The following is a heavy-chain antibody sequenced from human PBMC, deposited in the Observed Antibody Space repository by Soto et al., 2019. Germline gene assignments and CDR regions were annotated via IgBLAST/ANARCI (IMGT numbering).Heavy chain of an antibody. J-gene: IGHJ4*02. CDR2: IYSSGST. D-gene: IGHD3-10*01. Sequence: SETLSLTCTVSGGSISSFYWRWILQPPGKGLEWIGYIYSSGSTNYNPSLKSRVTISVDTSKNQFSLKLGSVTAADTAVYYCARLKTVRGVRFFDYWGQGTLVTVSS. V-gene: IGHV4-59*01. CDR3: ARLKTVRGVRFFDY. CDR1: GGSISSFY.